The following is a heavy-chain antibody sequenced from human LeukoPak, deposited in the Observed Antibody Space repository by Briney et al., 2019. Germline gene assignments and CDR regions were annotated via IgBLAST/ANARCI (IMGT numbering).Heavy chain of an antibody. V-gene: IGHV3-23*01. J-gene: IGHJ3*02. CDR2: ITTSGGST. D-gene: IGHD1/OR15-1a*01. Sequence: PGGSLRLSCAASGFTFSSYAMSWVRQAPGKGLEWVSAITTSGGSTYYADSVKGRFTISRDNSKNTLYLQMNSLRADDTAVYYCAKHNNEAFDIWGQGTMVTVSS. CDR1: GFTFSSYA. CDR3: AKHNNEAFDI.